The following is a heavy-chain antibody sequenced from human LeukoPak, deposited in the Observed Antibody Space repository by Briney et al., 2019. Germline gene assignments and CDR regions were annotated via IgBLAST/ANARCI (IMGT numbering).Heavy chain of an antibody. CDR2: IYYSGST. D-gene: IGHD1-26*01. V-gene: IGHV4-59*01. J-gene: IGHJ4*02. CDR3: ARERGAY. CDR1: GGSISSYY. Sequence: SETLSLTCTDPGGSISSYYWSWIRQPPGKGLEWIGYIYYSGSTNYNPSLKSRVTISVDTSKNQFSLKLSSVTAADTAVYYCARERGAYWGQGTLVTVSS.